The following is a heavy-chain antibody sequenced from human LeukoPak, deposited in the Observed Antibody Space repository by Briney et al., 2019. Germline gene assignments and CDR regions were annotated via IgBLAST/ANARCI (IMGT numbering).Heavy chain of an antibody. D-gene: IGHD3-22*01. CDR2: INPSGGST. J-gene: IGHJ4*02. Sequence: ASVKVSCKASGYTFTDYYMHWVRQAPGQGLEWMGIINPSGGSTTYAQKFQGRVTMTRDTSTSTVYMELSSLTSEDTAVYYCARDPWDYDSSGYYYDCWGQGTLVTVSS. V-gene: IGHV1-46*01. CDR1: GYTFTDYY. CDR3: ARDPWDYDSSGYYYDC.